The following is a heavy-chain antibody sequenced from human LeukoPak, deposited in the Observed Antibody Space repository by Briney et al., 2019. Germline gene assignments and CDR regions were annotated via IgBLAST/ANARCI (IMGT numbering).Heavy chain of an antibody. Sequence: ASVKVSCKASGYRFTSFAINWVRQAPGQGLEWMGWISPYSGATKYAQKFQGRVTMTTDTSTNTAYMELRSLRFDDTAVYYCARDGAYCFDIWGQGTMVTVSS. CDR3: ARDGAYCFDI. V-gene: IGHV1-18*01. J-gene: IGHJ3*02. CDR2: ISPYSGAT. CDR1: GYRFTSFA. D-gene: IGHD2-15*01.